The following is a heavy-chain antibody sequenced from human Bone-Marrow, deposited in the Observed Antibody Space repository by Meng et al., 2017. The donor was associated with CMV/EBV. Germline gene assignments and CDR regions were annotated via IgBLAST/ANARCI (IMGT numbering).Heavy chain of an antibody. CDR1: GFTFSSYA. CDR3: ARNIDYDFWSGYHYGMDV. J-gene: IGHJ6*02. Sequence: GGSLRLSCAASGFTFSSYAMHWVRQAPGKGLEWVAVISYDGSNKYYADSAKGRFTISRDNSKNTLYLQMNSLRAEDTAVYYCARNIDYDFWSGYHYGMDVWGQGTTVTVSS. V-gene: IGHV3-30*04. D-gene: IGHD3-3*01. CDR2: ISYDGSNK.